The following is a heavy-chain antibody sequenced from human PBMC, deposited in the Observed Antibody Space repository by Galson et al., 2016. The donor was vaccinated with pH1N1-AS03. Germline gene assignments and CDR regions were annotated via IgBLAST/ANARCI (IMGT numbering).Heavy chain of an antibody. CDR3: ARHRHSETYSAPFDI. V-gene: IGHV5-51*01. Sequence: QSGAEVKKPGESLKISCKASGYDFINYWIGWVRQMPGKGLEWMGVIDPRDSDARYSSSFQGQVTISADKSITTAHLQWGSLKASDTGMYFCARHRHSETYSAPFDIWGQGTMVTVSS. CDR1: GYDFINYW. D-gene: IGHD1-26*01. J-gene: IGHJ3*02. CDR2: IDPRDSDA.